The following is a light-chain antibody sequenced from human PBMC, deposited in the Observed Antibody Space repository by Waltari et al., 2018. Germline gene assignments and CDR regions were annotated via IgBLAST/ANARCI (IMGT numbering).Light chain of an antibody. CDR2: VNSDGSH. J-gene: IGLJ3*02. CDR1: SGHSSNV. CDR3: QTGGHGTWV. Sequence: QLVLTQSPSASASLGASVKLTCTLSSGHSSNVIAWLQQQPEKGPRYLMKVNSDGSHNKGDGIPDRFSGSSSGTERYLTISSLQSEDEADYYCQTGGHGTWVFGGGTKLTVL. V-gene: IGLV4-69*01.